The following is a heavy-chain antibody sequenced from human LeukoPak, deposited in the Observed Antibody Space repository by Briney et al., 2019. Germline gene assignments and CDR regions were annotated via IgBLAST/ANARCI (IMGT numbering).Heavy chain of an antibody. V-gene: IGHV4-59*01. CDR3: ARDNGRISDY. D-gene: IGHD2-8*01. Sequence: SETLSLTCTVSGGSISSYYWSWIRQPPGKGLEWIGYIYYSGSTNYNPSLKSRVTISVDTSKNQFSLKLSSVTAADTAVYYCARDNGRISDYWGQGTLVTVSS. CDR1: GGSISSYY. CDR2: IYYSGST. J-gene: IGHJ4*02.